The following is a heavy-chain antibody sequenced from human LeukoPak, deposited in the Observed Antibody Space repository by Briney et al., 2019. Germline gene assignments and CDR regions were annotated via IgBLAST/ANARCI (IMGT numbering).Heavy chain of an antibody. J-gene: IGHJ4*02. D-gene: IGHD2-21*02. Sequence: SVKVSCKASGGTFSSYAISWVRQAPGQGLEWMGRIIPILGIANYAQKFQGRVTITADKSTSTAYMELSSLRSEDTAVYYCARDLRKSGDCSPFDYWGQGTLVTVSS. CDR3: ARDLRKSGDCSPFDY. CDR1: GGTFSSYA. V-gene: IGHV1-69*04. CDR2: IIPILGIA.